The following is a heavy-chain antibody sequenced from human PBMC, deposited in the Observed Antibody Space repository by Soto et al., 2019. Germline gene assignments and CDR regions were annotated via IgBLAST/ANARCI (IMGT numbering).Heavy chain of an antibody. CDR2: IWYDGSNK. J-gene: IGHJ4*02. CDR3: ATYPVKYRIQPIDY. D-gene: IGHD5-18*01. V-gene: IGHV3-33*01. Sequence: GGSLRLSCAASGFTFSSYGIHWVRQAPGKGLEWVAVIWYDGSNKYYADSVKGRFTISRDNSKNTLYLQMNSLRAEDTAVYYCATYPVKYRIQPIDYWGQGTLVTVSS. CDR1: GFTFSSYG.